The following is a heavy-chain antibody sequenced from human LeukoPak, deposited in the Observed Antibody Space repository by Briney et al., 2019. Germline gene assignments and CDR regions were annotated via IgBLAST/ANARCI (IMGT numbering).Heavy chain of an antibody. V-gene: IGHV3-48*01. J-gene: IGHJ3*02. D-gene: IGHD6-19*01. CDR1: GFTFSSYS. CDR3: ARYSYSSGYDAFDI. CDR2: ISSSSSTI. Sequence: GGSLRLSCAASGFTFSSYSMNWVRQAPGKGLEWVSYISSSSSTIYYADSVKGRFTISRDNATNSPYLQMNSLRAEDTAVYYCARYSYSSGYDAFDIWGQGTMVTVSS.